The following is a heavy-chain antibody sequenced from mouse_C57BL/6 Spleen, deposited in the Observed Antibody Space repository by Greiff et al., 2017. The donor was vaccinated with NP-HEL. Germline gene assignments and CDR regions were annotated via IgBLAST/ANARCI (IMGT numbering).Heavy chain of an antibody. CDR1: GYTFTSYW. Sequence: VQLQQPGAELAKPGASVKLSCKASGYTFTSYWMHWVKQRPGQGLEWIGYINPSSGYTKYNQKFKDKATLTADKSSSTAYMQLSSLTYEDSAVYYCARSFYDLYWYFDVWGTGTTVTVSS. D-gene: IGHD2-3*01. CDR2: INPSSGYT. CDR3: ARSFYDLYWYFDV. J-gene: IGHJ1*03. V-gene: IGHV1-7*01.